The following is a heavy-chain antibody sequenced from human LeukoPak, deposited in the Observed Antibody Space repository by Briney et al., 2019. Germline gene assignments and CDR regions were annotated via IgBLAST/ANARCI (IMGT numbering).Heavy chain of an antibody. J-gene: IGHJ3*02. V-gene: IGHV4-61*08. Sequence: SETLSLTCAVSGGSISSGGYYWSWIRQPPGKGLEWIGYIYYSGSTNYNPSLKSRVTISVDTSKNQFSLKLSSVTAADTAVYYCARDPIVGATRVRTFDIWGQGTMVTVSS. D-gene: IGHD1-26*01. CDR2: IYYSGST. CDR1: GGSISSGGYY. CDR3: ARDPIVGATRVRTFDI.